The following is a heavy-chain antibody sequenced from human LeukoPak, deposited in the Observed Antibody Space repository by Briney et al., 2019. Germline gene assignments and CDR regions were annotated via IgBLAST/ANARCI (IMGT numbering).Heavy chain of an antibody. V-gene: IGHV3-48*04. CDR1: GVTLSSYS. J-gene: IGHJ6*03. CDR3: ARGAYYYYMDV. Sequence: GGSLRLSCAVSGVTLSSYSRYWIRQAPGKGLEWVSYISSTIYYADSVKGRFTISRDNAKNSLYLQMNSLRAEDTAVYYCARGAYYYYMDVWGKGTTVIVSS. CDR2: ISSTI.